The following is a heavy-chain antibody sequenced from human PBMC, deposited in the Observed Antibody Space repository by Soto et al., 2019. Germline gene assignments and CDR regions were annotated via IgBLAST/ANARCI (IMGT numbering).Heavy chain of an antibody. J-gene: IGHJ4*02. CDR2: ISGSGGST. CDR1: GFTFSRFA. V-gene: IGHV3-23*01. D-gene: IGHD6-6*01. CDR3: AKGHQYSSSSNHFDS. Sequence: GGSLRLSCAASGFTFSRFAMSWVRQAPGKGPEWVSAISGSGGSTYYADSVKGRFTISRDNSKNTLYLQMNSLRAEDTAVYYCAKGHQYSSSSNHFDSWGQGTPVTVSS.